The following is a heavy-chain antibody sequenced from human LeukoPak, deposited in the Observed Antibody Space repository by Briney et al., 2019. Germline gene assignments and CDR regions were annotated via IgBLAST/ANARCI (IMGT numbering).Heavy chain of an antibody. V-gene: IGHV3-66*01. Sequence: GGSLRLSCAASGFTVSSNYMNWVRQAPGKGLDWVSIIYSGGDTYYADSVKGRFTISRDNAKNSLYLQMNSLRAEDTAVYYCAREGVVVTAIDYWGQGTLVTVSS. CDR1: GFTVSSNY. CDR3: AREGVVVTAIDY. J-gene: IGHJ4*02. D-gene: IGHD2-21*02. CDR2: IYSGGDT.